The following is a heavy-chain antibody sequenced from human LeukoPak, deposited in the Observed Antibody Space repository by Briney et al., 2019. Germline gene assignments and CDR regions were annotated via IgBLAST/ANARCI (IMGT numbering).Heavy chain of an antibody. V-gene: IGHV3-66*04. J-gene: IGHJ4*02. CDR3: ARHYGDYVQGDY. Sequence: PGGSLRLSCAASGFTFSSYSMNWVRQAPGKGLEWLSVIFSSGSTYYADSVKGRFTISRDNSKNTVYLQMNSLRAEDTAMYYCARHYGDYVQGDYWGQGTLVTVSS. CDR2: IFSSGST. D-gene: IGHD4-17*01. CDR1: GFTFSSYS.